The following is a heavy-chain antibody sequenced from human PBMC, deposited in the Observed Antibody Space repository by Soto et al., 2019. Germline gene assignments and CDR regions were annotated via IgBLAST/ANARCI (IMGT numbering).Heavy chain of an antibody. V-gene: IGHV3-30*18. Sequence: GGSLRLSCAASGFTFSSYGMHWVRQAPGKGLEWVAVISYDGSNKYYADSVKGRFTISRDNSKNTLYLQMNSLRAEDTAVYYCAKVGRFETYYYYGMDVWGQGTTVTVSS. CDR1: GFTFSSYG. CDR2: ISYDGSNK. J-gene: IGHJ6*02. CDR3: AKVGRFETYYYYGMDV. D-gene: IGHD3-16*01.